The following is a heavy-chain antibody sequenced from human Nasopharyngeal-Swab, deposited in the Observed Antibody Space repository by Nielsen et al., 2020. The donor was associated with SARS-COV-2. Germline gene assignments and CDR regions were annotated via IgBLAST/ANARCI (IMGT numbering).Heavy chain of an antibody. D-gene: IGHD2-21*02. CDR2: ISSSGSTI. CDR1: GFTFSSYE. J-gene: IGHJ6*02. Sequence: GESLKISCAASGFTFSSYEMNWVRQAPGKGLEWVSYISSSGSTIYYADSVKGRFTISRDNAKNSLYLQMNSLRAEDTAVYYCARDTFGLGVVTGYGMDVWGQGTTVTVSS. V-gene: IGHV3-48*03. CDR3: ARDTFGLGVVTGYGMDV.